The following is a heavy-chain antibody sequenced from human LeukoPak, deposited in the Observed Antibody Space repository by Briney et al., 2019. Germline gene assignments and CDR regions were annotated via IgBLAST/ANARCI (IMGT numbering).Heavy chain of an antibody. CDR2: ISAYNGNT. CDR1: GYTFTSYG. CDR3: ARWWSSSSWYVGYYYYMDV. J-gene: IGHJ6*03. Sequence: GASVKVSCKASGYTFTSYGISWVRQAPGQGLEWMGWISAYNGNTNYAQKLQGRVTMTTDTSTSTAYMELRSLRSDDTAVYYCARWWSSSSWYVGYYYYMDVWGKGTTVTVSS. D-gene: IGHD6-13*01. V-gene: IGHV1-18*01.